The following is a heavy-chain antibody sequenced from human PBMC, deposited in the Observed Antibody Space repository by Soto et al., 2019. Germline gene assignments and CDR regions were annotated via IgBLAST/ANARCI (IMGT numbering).Heavy chain of an antibody. V-gene: IGHV3-74*01. Sequence: GGSLRLSCAASGFTFSSYWMHWVRQAPGKGLVWVSRINSDGSSTSYADSVEGRFPISRDNAKNTLYLQMNSLRAEDTAVYYCARERYCSSTSCYYWYWFDPWGQGTLVTVSS. CDR3: ARERYCSSTSCYYWYWFDP. J-gene: IGHJ5*02. CDR1: GFTFSSYW. D-gene: IGHD2-2*01. CDR2: INSDGSST.